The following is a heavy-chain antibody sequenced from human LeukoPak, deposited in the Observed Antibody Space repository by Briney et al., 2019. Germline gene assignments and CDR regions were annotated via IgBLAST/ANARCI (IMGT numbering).Heavy chain of an antibody. CDR3: ARDPIGSRWPYYFDY. CDR2: INPSGGAI. V-gene: IGHV1-46*01. D-gene: IGHD6-13*01. Sequence: AASVKVSCKASGYILTNCYMHWVRQAPGQGLEWMGMINPSGGAISNAQKFQGRVTMTRDTSSSTGYMELSSLRSEDTAVYYCARDPIGSRWPYYFDYWGQGTLVTVSS. J-gene: IGHJ4*02. CDR1: GYILTNCY.